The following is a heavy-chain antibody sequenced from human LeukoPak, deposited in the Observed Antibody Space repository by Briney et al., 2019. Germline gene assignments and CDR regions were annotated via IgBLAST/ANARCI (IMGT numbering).Heavy chain of an antibody. CDR1: GYTFTGYY. J-gene: IGHJ4*02. D-gene: IGHD3-22*01. Sequence: ASVKVSCKASGYTFTGYYMHWVRQAPGQGLEWMGWINPNSGGTNYAQKFQGRVTITRDTSISTAYMELSRLRSDDTAVYYCARGSDSSGYYYGYWGQGTLVTVSS. V-gene: IGHV1-2*02. CDR3: ARGSDSSGYYYGY. CDR2: INPNSGGT.